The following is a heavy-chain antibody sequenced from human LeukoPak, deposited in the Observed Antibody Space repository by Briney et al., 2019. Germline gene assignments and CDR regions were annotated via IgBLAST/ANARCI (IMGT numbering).Heavy chain of an antibody. Sequence: SETLSLTCAVYGGSFSGYYWSWIRQPPRKGLEWIGEINHSGSTNYNPSLKSRVTISVDTSKNQFSLKLSSVTAADTAVYYCAIPVVEGNYFDYWGQGTLVTVSS. CDR1: GGSFSGYY. J-gene: IGHJ4*02. D-gene: IGHD2-15*01. CDR3: AIPVVEGNYFDY. CDR2: INHSGST. V-gene: IGHV4-34*01.